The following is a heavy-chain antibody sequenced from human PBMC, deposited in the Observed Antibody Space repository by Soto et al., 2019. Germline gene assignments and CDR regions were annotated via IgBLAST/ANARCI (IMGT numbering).Heavy chain of an antibody. J-gene: IGHJ3*02. CDR3: ARKGWPDVFDI. V-gene: IGHV4-30-4*01. CDR1: GGSISSGDYY. Sequence: QVQLQESGPGLVKPSQTLSLTCTVSGGSISSGDYYWSWIRQPPGKGLEWIGYIYYSGSTYYKSSRMXRXVXAXXTSKNQFSLKLSSVTAADTAVYYCARKGWPDVFDIWGQGAMVTVSS. CDR2: IYYSGST.